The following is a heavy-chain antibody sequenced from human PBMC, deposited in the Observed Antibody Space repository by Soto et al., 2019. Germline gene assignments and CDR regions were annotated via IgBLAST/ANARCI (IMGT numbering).Heavy chain of an antibody. V-gene: IGHV3-30*18. J-gene: IGHJ6*02. CDR2: ISYDGSDK. Sequence: QVQLVESGGGMVQPGRSLRLSCAASGFTFSNYGRHWVRQAPGKGLEWVAVISYDGSDKYYADSVKGRFSISRDNSKNTLYLQMNSLRAEDTAVYYCAKVTGYCSSSSCRRDYYYYYGMDVWGQGTTVTVSS. CDR3: AKVTGYCSSSSCRRDYYYYYGMDV. CDR1: GFTFSNYG. D-gene: IGHD2-2*01.